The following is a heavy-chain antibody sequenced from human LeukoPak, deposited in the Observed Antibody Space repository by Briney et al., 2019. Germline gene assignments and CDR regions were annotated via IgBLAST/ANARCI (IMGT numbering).Heavy chain of an antibody. CDR3: ARDRASSGYYFDI. D-gene: IGHD3-22*01. Sequence: GASVKVSCTTSGYTFTGYYMHWVRQAPGQGLEWMGWINPSGGSTNYAQKFQGRVTMTRDTSTSTVYMELSSLRSEDTAVYYCARDRASSGYYFDIWGQGTMVTVSS. V-gene: IGHV1-46*01. J-gene: IGHJ3*02. CDR2: INPSGGST. CDR1: GYTFTGYY.